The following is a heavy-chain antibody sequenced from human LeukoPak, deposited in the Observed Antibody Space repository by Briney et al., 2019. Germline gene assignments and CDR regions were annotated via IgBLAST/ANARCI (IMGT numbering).Heavy chain of an antibody. CDR2: IYHSGST. CDR3: ARATVTNDAFDI. V-gene: IGHV4-30-2*01. D-gene: IGHD4-17*01. Sequence: SQTLSLTCAVSGGSISSGGYSWSWIRQPPGKGLEWIGYIYHSGSTYYNPSLKSRVTISVDRSKNQFSLKLSSVTAADTAVYYCARATVTNDAFDIWGQGTMVTVSS. CDR1: GGSISSGGYS. J-gene: IGHJ3*02.